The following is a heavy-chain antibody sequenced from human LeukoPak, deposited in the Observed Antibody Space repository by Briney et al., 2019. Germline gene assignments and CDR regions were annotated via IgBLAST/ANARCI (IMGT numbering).Heavy chain of an antibody. D-gene: IGHD3-22*01. CDR2: ITDSGGST. CDR3: AKGSSGSRPYYFDY. V-gene: IGHV3-23*01. J-gene: IGHJ4*02. Sequence: GGSLRLSCAASGFTFSSYAMSWVRQAPGEGLEWVSAITDSGGSTYYSDSVKGRFTISRDNSKNTLYLQMNTLRAEDTAIYYCAKGSSGSRPYYFDYWGQGTLVTVSS. CDR1: GFTFSSYA.